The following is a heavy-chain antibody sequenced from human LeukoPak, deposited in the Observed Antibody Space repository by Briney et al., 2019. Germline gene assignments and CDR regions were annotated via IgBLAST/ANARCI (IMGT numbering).Heavy chain of an antibody. Sequence: GGSLRLSCAASGFTFSNYAMNWVRQAPGKGLEWISGISGSGDSPYYADSVKGRFTISRDNSKNTLYLRMNSLRAEDTAVYYCATTLPSTSHFDYWGQGTLVIVSS. J-gene: IGHJ4*02. D-gene: IGHD2-2*01. CDR3: ATTLPSTSHFDY. CDR2: ISGSGDSP. V-gene: IGHV3-23*01. CDR1: GFTFSNYA.